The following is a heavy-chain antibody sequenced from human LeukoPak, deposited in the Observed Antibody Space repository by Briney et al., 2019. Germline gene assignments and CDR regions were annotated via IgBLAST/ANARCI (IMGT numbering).Heavy chain of an antibody. D-gene: IGHD3-10*01. V-gene: IGHV4-61*08. CDR3: TRDWMSLPFFYYGSGSSRGYFDL. J-gene: IGHJ2*01. CDR2: IYYSGST. Sequence: SETLSLTCTVSGGSVNSGGYYWSWIRQPPGKRLEWIGYIYYSGSTNYNRSLKSRVTISVDTSKNQFSLKLNSVTAADTAVYYCTRDWMSLPFFYYGSGSSRGYFDLWGRGTLVTVSS. CDR1: GGSVNSGGYY.